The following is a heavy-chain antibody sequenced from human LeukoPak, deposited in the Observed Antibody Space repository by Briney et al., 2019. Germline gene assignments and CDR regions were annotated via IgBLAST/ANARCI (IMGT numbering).Heavy chain of an antibody. CDR2: IYYTGSN. J-gene: IGHJ4*02. CDR3: ARANYYDSSGYGGHTKYFDY. Sequence: PSETLSLTCTVYTGSISSSSYYCGRLRQPPGKGLEWIGSIYYTGSNYYNPSLKSRVTISRDTSKNKFSLKPTSVTAADTAVYYCARANYYDSSGYGGHTKYFDYWGQGTLVTVSS. CDR1: TGSISSSSYY. D-gene: IGHD3-22*01. V-gene: IGHV4-39*07.